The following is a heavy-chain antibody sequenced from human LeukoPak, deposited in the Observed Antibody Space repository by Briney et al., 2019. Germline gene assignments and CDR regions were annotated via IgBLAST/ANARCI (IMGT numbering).Heavy chain of an antibody. Sequence: GASVKVSCKASGYSFTDYYMHWVRQSPGRGLEWRGWINPNSGGTSYAQKFQGRVTMTRDTSISTAYVELSGLTSDDTAVYYCARSFPVFVTTSTHFDYLGQGTPITVSS. D-gene: IGHD2/OR15-2a*01. V-gene: IGHV1-2*02. J-gene: IGHJ4*02. CDR3: ARSFPVFVTTSTHFDY. CDR2: INPNSGGT. CDR1: GYSFTDYY.